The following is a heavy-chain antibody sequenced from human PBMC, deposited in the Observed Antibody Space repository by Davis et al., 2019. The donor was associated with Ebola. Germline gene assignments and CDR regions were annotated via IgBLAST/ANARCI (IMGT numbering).Heavy chain of an antibody. CDR2: ISSSSSTI. Sequence: GGSLRLSCAASGFTFSSYSMNWVRQAPGKGLEWVSYISSSSSTIYYADSVKGRFTISRDNAKNSLYLQMNSLRAEDTAVYYCARDWCSSTSCYYGMDVWGQGTTVTVSS. CDR1: GFTFSSYS. D-gene: IGHD2-2*01. J-gene: IGHJ6*02. V-gene: IGHV3-48*01. CDR3: ARDWCSSTSCYYGMDV.